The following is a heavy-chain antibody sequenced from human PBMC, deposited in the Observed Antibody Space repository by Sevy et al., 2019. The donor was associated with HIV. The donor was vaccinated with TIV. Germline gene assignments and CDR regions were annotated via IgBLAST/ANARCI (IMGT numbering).Heavy chain of an antibody. CDR2: IIPIVDIA. V-gene: IGHV1-69*10. Sequence: ASVKVSCKTSGGTFSNNAINWVRQASGQGLEWMGGIIPIVDIANYALKFQGRVTITADKSTSTAYMELSSLRSQDTAVYYCARDPRGSGRDSDSRFDYWGQGTLLTVSS. CDR1: GGTFSNNA. D-gene: IGHD3-22*01. CDR3: ARDPRGSGRDSDSRFDY. J-gene: IGHJ4*02.